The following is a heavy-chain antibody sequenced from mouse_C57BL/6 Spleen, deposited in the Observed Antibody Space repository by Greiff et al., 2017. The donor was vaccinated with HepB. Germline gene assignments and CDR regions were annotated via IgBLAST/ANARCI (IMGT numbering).Heavy chain of an antibody. CDR3: AKYYGKGYYAMDY. V-gene: IGHV2-4*01. CDR1: GFSLTSYG. Sequence: VMLVESGPGLVQPSQSLSITCTVSGFSLTSYGVHWVRQPPGKGLEWLGVIWSGGSTDYNAAFISRLSISKDNSKSQVFFKMNSLQADGTAIYYCAKYYGKGYYAMDYWGQGTSVTVSS. CDR2: IWSGGST. D-gene: IGHD2-1*01. J-gene: IGHJ4*01.